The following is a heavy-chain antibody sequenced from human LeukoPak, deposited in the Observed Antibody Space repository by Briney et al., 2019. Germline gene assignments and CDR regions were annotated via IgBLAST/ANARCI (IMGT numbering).Heavy chain of an antibody. CDR1: GHTFTGYY. D-gene: IGHD2-21*02. Sequence: ASVKVSCKASGHTFTGYYMHWVREAPGQGLEWMGWINVNSGGTNYAQKFQGRVTITADKSTSTVYMDLSSLRSEDTAVYYCARTDCGGDCYSSRGWFDPWGQGTLVTVSS. V-gene: IGHV1-2*02. J-gene: IGHJ5*02. CDR3: ARTDCGGDCYSSRGWFDP. CDR2: INVNSGGT.